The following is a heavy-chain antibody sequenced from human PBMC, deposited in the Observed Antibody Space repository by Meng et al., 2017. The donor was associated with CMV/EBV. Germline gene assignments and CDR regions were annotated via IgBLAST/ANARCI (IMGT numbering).Heavy chain of an antibody. CDR3: ASFTIFGVVKDGMDV. CDR1: GFTFSSYA. D-gene: IGHD3-3*01. V-gene: IGHV3-48*04. J-gene: IGHJ6*02. CDR2: ISSSSSTI. Sequence: GESLKISCAASGFTFSSYAMHWVRQAPGKGLEWVSYISSSSSTIYYADSVKGRFTISRDNAKNSLYLQMNSLRAEDTAVYYCASFTIFGVVKDGMDVWGQGTTVTVSS.